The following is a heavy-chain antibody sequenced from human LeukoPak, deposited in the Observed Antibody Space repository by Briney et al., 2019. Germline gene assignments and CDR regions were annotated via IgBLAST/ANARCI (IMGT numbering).Heavy chain of an antibody. CDR2: IIPIFAIA. V-gene: IGHV1-69*13. J-gene: IGHJ4*02. CDR3: ARGPITTRSHFDY. Sequence: SVKVSCKASGGTFISYAISWVRQAPGQGLEWMGGIIPIFAIANYAQKFQGRVTITADESTSTAYMELSSLRSEDTAVYYCARGPITTRSHFDYWGQGTLVTVSS. D-gene: IGHD3-22*01. CDR1: GGTFISYA.